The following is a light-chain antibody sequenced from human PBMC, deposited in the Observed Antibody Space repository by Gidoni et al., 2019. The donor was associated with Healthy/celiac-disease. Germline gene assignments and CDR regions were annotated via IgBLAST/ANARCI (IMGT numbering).Light chain of an antibody. CDR1: SSNSGNNY. J-gene: IGLJ1*01. V-gene: IGLV1-51*01. CDR2: DNN. Sequence: QSVLTQPPSVSAAPGQKVTISCSGSSSNSGNNYVSWYQQLPGTAPNLLIYDNNKRPSGIPDRFSGSKSGTSATLGITGLQTGDEADYYCGTWDSSLSAGVFGTGTKVTVL. CDR3: GTWDSSLSAGV.